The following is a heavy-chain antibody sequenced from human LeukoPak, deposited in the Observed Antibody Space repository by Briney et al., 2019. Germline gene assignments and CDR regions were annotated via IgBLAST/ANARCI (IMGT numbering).Heavy chain of an antibody. CDR3: ARPTVTDDAFDI. CDR2: ISYDGSNK. V-gene: IGHV3-30-3*02. J-gene: IGHJ3*02. Sequence: GGSLRLSCAASGFTFSSYAMHWVRHAPGKGLEWVAVISYDGSNKYYADSVKGRFTISRDNSKNTLYLQMNSLRAEDTAVYYCARPTVTDDAFDIWGQGTMVTVSS. CDR1: GFTFSSYA. D-gene: IGHD4-17*01.